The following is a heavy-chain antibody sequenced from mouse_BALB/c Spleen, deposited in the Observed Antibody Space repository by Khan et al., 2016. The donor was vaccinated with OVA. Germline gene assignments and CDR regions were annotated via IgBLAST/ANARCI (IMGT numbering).Heavy chain of an antibody. CDR1: GYSITRDYA. CDR3: ASELGRYYAMDY. D-gene: IGHD4-1*01. Sequence: EVQLQESGPGLVKPSQSLSLTCTVTGYSITRDYAWNWIRQFPGNKLEWMGYISISGNASYNPSLKSRISITRDTSKNQFFLQLDSVTTEDTATYYCASELGRYYAMDYWGQGTSVTVSS. V-gene: IGHV3-2*02. J-gene: IGHJ4*01. CDR2: ISISGNA.